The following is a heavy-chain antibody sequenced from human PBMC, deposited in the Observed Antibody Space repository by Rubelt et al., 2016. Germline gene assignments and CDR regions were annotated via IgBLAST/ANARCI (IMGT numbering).Heavy chain of an antibody. Sequence: QVQLQQWGAGLLKPSETLSLTCAVYGGSFSGYYWSWIRQPPGKGLEWIGEINHSGSTNYNPSLKSRFTISVDTSKNQFSLKLSSVTAADTAVYYCASSNPADYWGQGTLVTVSS. CDR3: ASSNPADY. V-gene: IGHV4-34*01. CDR2: INHSGST. CDR1: GGSFSGYY. J-gene: IGHJ4*02.